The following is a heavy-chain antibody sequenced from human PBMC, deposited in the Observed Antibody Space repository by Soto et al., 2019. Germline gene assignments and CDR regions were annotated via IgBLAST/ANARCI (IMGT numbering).Heavy chain of an antibody. V-gene: IGHV4-59*01. J-gene: IGHJ4*02. CDR1: GGSISSYY. CDR2: IYYSGTT. Sequence: QVQLQESGPGLVKPSETLSLTCTVSGGSISSYYWSWIRQPPGKGLEWIGYIYYSGTTNYNPSLTSRVPISVDTSKTQCSLKLSSVTAADTAVYYCARSDGRYWGQGTLVTVSS. CDR3: ARSDGRY.